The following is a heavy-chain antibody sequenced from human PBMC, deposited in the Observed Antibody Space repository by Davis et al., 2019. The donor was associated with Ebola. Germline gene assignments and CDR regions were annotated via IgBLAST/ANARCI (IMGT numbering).Heavy chain of an antibody. CDR3: ARRGYCSGGSCYSDYYYYGMDV. J-gene: IGHJ6*02. CDR2: ISAYNGNT. V-gene: IGHV1-18*01. Sequence: ASVKVSCKASGYTFTSYGISWVRQAPGQGLEWMGWISAYNGNTNYAQKLQGRVTMTTDTSTSTAYMELRSLRSDDTAVYYCARRGYCSGGSCYSDYYYYGMDVWGQGTTVTVSS. D-gene: IGHD2-15*01. CDR1: GYTFTSYG.